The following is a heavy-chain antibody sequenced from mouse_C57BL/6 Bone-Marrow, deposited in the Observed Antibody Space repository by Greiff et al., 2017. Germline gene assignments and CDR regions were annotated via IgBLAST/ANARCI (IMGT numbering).Heavy chain of an antibody. D-gene: IGHD3-2*02. CDR1: GYTFTSYW. CDR3: TRGGQLRLPSFAY. Sequence: EVQLQQSGTVLARPGASVKMSCKTSGYTFTSYWMHWVKQRPGQGLEWIGAIYPGNSDTSYNQKFKGKAKLTAVTSASTAYMELSSLTNEDSAVYYCTRGGQLRLPSFAYWGQGTLVTVSA. V-gene: IGHV1-5*01. J-gene: IGHJ3*01. CDR2: IYPGNSDT.